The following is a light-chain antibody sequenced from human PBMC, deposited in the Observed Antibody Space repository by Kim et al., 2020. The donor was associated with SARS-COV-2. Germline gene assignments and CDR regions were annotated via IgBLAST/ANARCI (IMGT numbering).Light chain of an antibody. V-gene: IGLV2-14*03. J-gene: IGLJ2*01. CDR3: SSYTSSSTLVV. Sequence: QSITTSCTGTSSYVGGYNYVSWSQQHPGKAPKLMIYDVSNRPSGVSNRFSGSKSGNTASLTISGLQAEDEADYYCSSYTSSSTLVVFGGGTKLTVL. CDR2: DVS. CDR1: SSYVGGYNY.